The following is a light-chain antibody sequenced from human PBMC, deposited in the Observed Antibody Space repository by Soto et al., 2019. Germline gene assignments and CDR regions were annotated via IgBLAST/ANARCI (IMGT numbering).Light chain of an antibody. J-gene: IGKJ5*01. Sequence: EIVLTQSPDTLSLSPVERATLSCWASHSVTTHLAWFQQRPGQAPSLLIYGTSSRATGIPARFSGSGSGTDFTLTISSLEPEDFAVYYCQQRNNWRDTFGQGTRLEIK. CDR3: QQRNNWRDT. CDR2: GTS. V-gene: IGKV3-11*01. CDR1: HSVTTH.